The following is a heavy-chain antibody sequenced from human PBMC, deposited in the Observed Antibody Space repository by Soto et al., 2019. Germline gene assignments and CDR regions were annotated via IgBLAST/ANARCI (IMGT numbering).Heavy chain of an antibody. D-gene: IGHD2-2*01. CDR2: IWFDGSRT. CDR1: GFTFNMFG. V-gene: IGHV3-33*06. J-gene: IGHJ5*02. CDR3: AKDSRRRRGNWPDP. Sequence: GGSLRLSCVASGFTFNMFGMHWVRQAPGKGLEWVAMIWFDGSRTNYADSVKGRFTISRDNSKNTLYLQMSGLRDDDTGVYYCAKDSRRRRGNWPDPWGQGSLVPGSP.